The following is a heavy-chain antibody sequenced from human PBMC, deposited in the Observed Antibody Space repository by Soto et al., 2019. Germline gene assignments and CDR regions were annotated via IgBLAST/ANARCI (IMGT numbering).Heavy chain of an antibody. D-gene: IGHD3-16*01. CDR3: VMVDNYVTPTPQDV. CDR1: GYIFVNYG. CDR2: ISPYTGNT. J-gene: IGHJ6*02. Sequence: QVQLVQSGDEVKKPGASVKVSCKASGYIFVNYGIGWVRQAPGQGLDWMGWISPYTGNTHSATKIQGRLTMTTDTSTSTAYMDLGSLTSDDTAVYYCVMVDNYVTPTPQDVWGQGTTVTVSS. V-gene: IGHV1-18*01.